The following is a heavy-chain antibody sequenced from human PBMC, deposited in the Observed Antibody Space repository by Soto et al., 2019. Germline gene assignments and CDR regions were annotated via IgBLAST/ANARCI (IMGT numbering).Heavy chain of an antibody. CDR1: GYTFTTYG. Sequence: GASVKVSCKASGYTFTTYGITWVRQAPGQGLEWMGWISAYNGNTNCAQKLQGRVTMTTDTFTSTAYMELRSLRSDDTAVYYCARAGSTVAATRYFQHWGQGTLVTVSS. CDR2: ISAYNGNT. D-gene: IGHD6-19*01. V-gene: IGHV1-18*01. J-gene: IGHJ1*01. CDR3: ARAGSTVAATRYFQH.